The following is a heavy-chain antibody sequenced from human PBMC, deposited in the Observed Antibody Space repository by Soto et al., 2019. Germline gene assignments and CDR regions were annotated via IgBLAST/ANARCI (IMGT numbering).Heavy chain of an antibody. CDR2: IYPGDSDT. CDR1: GYSFISHL. CDR3: ARRIPGIFRFRLY. V-gene: IGHV5-51*01. Sequence: PWEALHISCEGSGYSFISHLIGWVRQMPGKGLEWMGIIYPGDSDTRYSPSLQGHVTISADKSIDTAYLQWTSLEASDTAMYYCARRIPGIFRFRLYWDQGSLVPVSS. J-gene: IGHJ4*02. D-gene: IGHD3-9*01.